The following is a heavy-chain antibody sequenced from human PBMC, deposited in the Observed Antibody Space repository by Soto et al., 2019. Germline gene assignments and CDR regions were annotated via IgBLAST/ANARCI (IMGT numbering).Heavy chain of an antibody. CDR2: INPILSMS. Sequence: QVQLVQSGAEVKRPGSSVKVSCKASGDTFTFYSINWVRQAPGLVLEWIGRINPILSMSNYAQRFQGRVTMTADKSTSTAYMELSSLRSEDTAIYYCASSYGSGYRAFDYWGQGALVTVSS. CDR1: GDTFTFYS. CDR3: ASSYGSGYRAFDY. V-gene: IGHV1-69*02. J-gene: IGHJ4*02. D-gene: IGHD3-10*01.